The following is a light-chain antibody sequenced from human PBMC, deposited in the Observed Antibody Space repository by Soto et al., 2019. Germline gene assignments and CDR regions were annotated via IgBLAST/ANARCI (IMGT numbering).Light chain of an antibody. CDR1: SSNIGSNY. J-gene: IGLJ2*01. CDR2: RNN. Sequence: QSVLTQPPSASGTPGQRVTISCSGSSSNIGSNYVYWYQQLPGTALKLLIYRNNQRPSGVPDRFSGSKSGTSASLAISGLRSEDEADYYCAAWDDSLSGPHVVFGGGTQLTVL. V-gene: IGLV1-47*01. CDR3: AAWDDSLSGPHVV.